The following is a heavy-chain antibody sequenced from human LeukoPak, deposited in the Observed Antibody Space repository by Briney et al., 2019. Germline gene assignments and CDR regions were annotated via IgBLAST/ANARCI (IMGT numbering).Heavy chain of an antibody. CDR2: IYYSGST. V-gene: IGHV4-30-4*08. D-gene: IGHD3-22*01. J-gene: IGHJ4*02. CDR1: GGSISSGDYY. Sequence: TLSLTCTVSGGSISSGDYYWSWIRQPPGKGLEWIGYIYYSGSTLSSPSLRSRVTISVDTSKSQFSLKLSSVTAADTAVYYCARSPSYYDSSGFHYYFDYWGQGTLVTVSS. CDR3: ARSPSYYDSSGFHYYFDY.